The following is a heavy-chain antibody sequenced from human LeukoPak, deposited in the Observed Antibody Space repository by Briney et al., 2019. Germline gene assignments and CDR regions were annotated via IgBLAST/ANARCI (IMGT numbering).Heavy chain of an antibody. D-gene: IGHD6-19*01. CDR3: ARQSSGWYGGLDY. CDR2: IYYSGST. CDR1: GGSISSYY. V-gene: IGHV4-59*08. J-gene: IGHJ4*02. Sequence: SETLSLTCTVSGGSISSYYWSWIQQPPGKGLEWIGYIYYSGSTNYNPSLKSRVTISVDTSKNQFSLKLSSVTAADTAVYYCARQSSGWYGGLDYWGQGTLVTVSS.